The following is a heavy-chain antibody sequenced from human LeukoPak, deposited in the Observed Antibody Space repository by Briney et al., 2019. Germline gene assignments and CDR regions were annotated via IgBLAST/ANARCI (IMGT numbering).Heavy chain of an antibody. V-gene: IGHV4-39*07. CDR1: GGSISSSSYY. CDR3: ARASLDCSSTSCYAFRLWFDP. CDR2: IYYSGST. D-gene: IGHD2-2*01. Sequence: PSETLSLTCTVSGGSISSSSYYWGWIRQPPGKGLEWIGSIYYSGSTNYNSSLNSRGTLSVDTYKTQFSLKLSSVTAADTAVYYCARASLDCSSTSCYAFRLWFDPWGQGTLVTVSS. J-gene: IGHJ5*02.